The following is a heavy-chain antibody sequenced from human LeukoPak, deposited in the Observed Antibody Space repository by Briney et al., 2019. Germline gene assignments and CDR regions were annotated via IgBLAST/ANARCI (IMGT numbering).Heavy chain of an antibody. J-gene: IGHJ3*02. CDR3: ARGRVVTAIDAFDI. CDR1: GGSISSSSYY. Sequence: PSETLSLTCTVSGGSISSSSYYWSWLRQPAGKGLEWIGRIYTSGSTNYNPSLKSRVTISVDTSKNQFSLKLSSVTAADTAVYYCARGRVVTAIDAFDIWGQGTMVTVSS. CDR2: IYTSGST. D-gene: IGHD2-21*02. V-gene: IGHV4-61*02.